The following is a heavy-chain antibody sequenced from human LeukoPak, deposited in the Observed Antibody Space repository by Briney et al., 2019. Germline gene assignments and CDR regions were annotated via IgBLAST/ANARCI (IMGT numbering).Heavy chain of an antibody. CDR1: GGSISSYY. D-gene: IGHD3-10*01. J-gene: IGHJ4*02. V-gene: IGHV4-59*08. Sequence: SETLSLTCTVSGGSISSYYWSWIRQPPGKGLEWIGYIYYSGSTNYNPSLKSRVTISVDTSKNQFSLKLSSVTAADTAVYYCARRGSMVRGASFDYWGQGTLVTVSS. CDR3: ARRGSMVRGASFDY. CDR2: IYYSGST.